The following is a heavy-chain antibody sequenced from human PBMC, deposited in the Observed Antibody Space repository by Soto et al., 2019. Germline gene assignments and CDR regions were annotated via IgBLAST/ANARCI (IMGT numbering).Heavy chain of an antibody. CDR1: GGSISSGDYY. D-gene: IGHD4-17*01. J-gene: IGHJ6*02. V-gene: IGHV4-30-4*01. CDR3: ARNGDYDYYYYGMDV. CDR2: IYYSGST. Sequence: QVQLQESGPGLVKPSQTLSLTCTVSGGSISSGDYYWSWIRQPPGKGLEWIWYIYYSGSTYYNPSLKSRVTISVDTSKNQFSLKLSSVTAADTAVYYCARNGDYDYYYYGMDVWVQGTTVTVSS.